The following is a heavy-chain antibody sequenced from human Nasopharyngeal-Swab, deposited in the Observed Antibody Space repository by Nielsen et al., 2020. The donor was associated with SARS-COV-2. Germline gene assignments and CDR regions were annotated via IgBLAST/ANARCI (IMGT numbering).Heavy chain of an antibody. V-gene: IGHV4-59*11. Sequence: SETLSLTCTVSGVSITSQYWSWIRQPPGKGLEWIGYISHNSGTSYNPSLKSRVTMFMDTSKNQFSLRLTSVTAADTAVYYCAKEGATGWFAPWGPGTLVSVSS. CDR1: GVSITSQY. CDR2: ISHNSGT. CDR3: AKEGATGWFAP. J-gene: IGHJ5*02.